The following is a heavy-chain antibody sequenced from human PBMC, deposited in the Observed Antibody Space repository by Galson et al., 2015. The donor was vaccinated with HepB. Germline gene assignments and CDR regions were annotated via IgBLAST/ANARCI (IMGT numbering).Heavy chain of an antibody. V-gene: IGHV3-33*01. J-gene: IGHJ4*02. Sequence: GLEWVAVIWYDGSKKYYADSVKGRFTISRDNSKKTLYLQTNGLRVEDTAVYYCARGSRYYYDSSGSYPLDYWGQGTLVTVSS. CDR3: ARGSRYYYDSSGSYPLDY. D-gene: IGHD3-22*01. CDR2: IWYDGSKK.